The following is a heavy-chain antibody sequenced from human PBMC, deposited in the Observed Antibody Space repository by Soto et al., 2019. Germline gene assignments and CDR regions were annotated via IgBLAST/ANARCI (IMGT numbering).Heavy chain of an antibody. CDR2: MNPNSGNT. Sequence: ASVKVSCKASGYTFTSYDINWVRQATGQGLEWMGWMNPNSGNTGYAQKFQGRVTMTRNTSISTAYMELSSLRSEDTAVYYCARGFRSSVRADYDFWSGYYRFDPWGQGTLVTVSS. D-gene: IGHD3-3*01. CDR1: GYTFTSYD. CDR3: ARGFRSSVRADYDFWSGYYRFDP. V-gene: IGHV1-8*01. J-gene: IGHJ5*02.